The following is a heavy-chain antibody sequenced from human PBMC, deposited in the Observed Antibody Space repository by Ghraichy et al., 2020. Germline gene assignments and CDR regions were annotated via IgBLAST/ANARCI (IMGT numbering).Heavy chain of an antibody. CDR3: ARLHDFWGMGYFDL. J-gene: IGHJ2*01. CDR2: IYYSGST. D-gene: IGHD3-3*01. Sequence: SQTLSLTCTVSGGSISSSSYYWGWIRQPPGKGLEWIGSIYYSGSTYYNPSLKSRVTISVDTSKNQFSLKLSSVTAADTAVYYCARLHDFWGMGYFDLWGRGTLVTVSS. CDR1: GGSISSSSYY. V-gene: IGHV4-39*01.